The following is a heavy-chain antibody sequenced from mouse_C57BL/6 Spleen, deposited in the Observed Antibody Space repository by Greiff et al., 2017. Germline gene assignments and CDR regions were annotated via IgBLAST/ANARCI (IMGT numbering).Heavy chain of an antibody. D-gene: IGHD2-4*01. CDR3: ARNRATMITDWYVGG. Sequence: VKLVESGPGLVQPSQSLSITCTVSGFSLTSYGVHWVRQSPGKGLEWLGVIWSGGSTDYNAAFISRLSISKDNSKSQVFFKMNSLQADDTAIDYCARNRATMITDWYVGGWGTGTTVTVSS. CDR1: GFSLTSYG. V-gene: IGHV2-2*01. CDR2: IWSGGST. J-gene: IGHJ1*03.